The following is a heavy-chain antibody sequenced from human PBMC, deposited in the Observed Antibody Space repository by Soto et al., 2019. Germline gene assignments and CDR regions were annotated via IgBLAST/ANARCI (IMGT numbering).Heavy chain of an antibody. V-gene: IGHV3-74*01. CDR2: INPESTTL. J-gene: IGHJ5*02. CDR3: TQDTFGAWES. D-gene: IGHD1-26*01. Sequence: EAQLVESGGGLVQPGGSLTLSCTASEITLNIYWMHWIRQAPGKGLVWVSRINPESTTLTYADSVTGRFTISRDSAKNTLYLHMNGLSAEDTAIDYCTQDTFGAWESWGQGTLVSVSS. CDR1: EITLNIYW.